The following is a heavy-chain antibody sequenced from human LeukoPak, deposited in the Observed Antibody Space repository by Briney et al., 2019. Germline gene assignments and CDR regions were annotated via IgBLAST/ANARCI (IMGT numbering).Heavy chain of an antibody. V-gene: IGHV3-23*01. CDR1: GFTFSSYA. Sequence: PGGSLRLSCAASGFTFSSYAMSWVRQAPGKGLEWVSAISGSGGSTYYADSVKGRFTISRDNSKNTLYLQMNSLRAEDTAVYYCAKDIAVDTAMEAESFDYWGQGTLVTVSS. D-gene: IGHD5-18*01. CDR3: AKDIAVDTAMEAESFDY. J-gene: IGHJ4*02. CDR2: ISGSGGST.